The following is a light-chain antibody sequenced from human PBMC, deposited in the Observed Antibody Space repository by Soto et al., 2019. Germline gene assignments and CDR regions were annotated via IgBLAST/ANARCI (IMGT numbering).Light chain of an antibody. CDR1: QSVGSK. Sequence: EIVMTQSPATLSVSPGERASLSCRASQSVGSKLAWYQHKPGQAPRLLIYDASTRATGFPARFSGSGSGTEFTLTISSLQPEDFAVYYCQQYNNWPPFTFGPRTKVDIK. J-gene: IGKJ3*01. V-gene: IGKV3-15*01. CDR2: DAS. CDR3: QQYNNWPPFT.